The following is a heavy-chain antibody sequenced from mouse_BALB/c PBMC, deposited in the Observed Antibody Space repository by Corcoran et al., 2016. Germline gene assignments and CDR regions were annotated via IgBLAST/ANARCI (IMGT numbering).Heavy chain of an antibody. J-gene: IGHJ4*01. Sequence: EVQLQQSGPELVKPGASVKMSCKASGYTFTSYVMHWVKQKPGQGLEWIGYINPYNDGTKYNEKFKGKATLTSDKSSSTAYMELSSLTSEDSAVYYGARWYPGIAMDYWGQGTSVTVSS. V-gene: IGHV1S136*01. CDR3: ARWYPGIAMDY. D-gene: IGHD1-1*02. CDR1: GYTFTSYV. CDR2: INPYNDGT.